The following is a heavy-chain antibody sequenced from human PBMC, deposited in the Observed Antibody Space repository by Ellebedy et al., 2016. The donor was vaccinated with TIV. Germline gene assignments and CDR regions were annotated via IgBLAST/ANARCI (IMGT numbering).Heavy chain of an antibody. Sequence: PGGSLRLSCAASGFTFSTYAMDWIRQTPGEGLEWVATILKDGSNKYYADSVKGRFTISRDNSKNTLYLQMNSLKTEDTAIYYCTTADRIVGAGRGYWGQGTLVTVSS. CDR3: TTADRIVGAGRGY. J-gene: IGHJ4*02. V-gene: IGHV3-30*04. D-gene: IGHD1-26*01. CDR2: ILKDGSNK. CDR1: GFTFSTYA.